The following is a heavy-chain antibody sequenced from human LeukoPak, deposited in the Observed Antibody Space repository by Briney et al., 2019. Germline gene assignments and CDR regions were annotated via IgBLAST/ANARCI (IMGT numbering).Heavy chain of an antibody. CDR3: AKAYCSGASCPADY. J-gene: IGHJ4*02. D-gene: IGHD2-15*01. CDR2: ISYDGSKK. CDR1: GFTFSSYA. V-gene: IGHV3-30*04. Sequence: PGRSLRLSCAASGFTFSSYAMHWVRQAPGKGLEWVAVISYDGSKKYCADSVEGRFTISRDSSKNTLYLHMNSLRPEDTAVYYCAKAYCSGASCPADYWGQGTLVTVSS.